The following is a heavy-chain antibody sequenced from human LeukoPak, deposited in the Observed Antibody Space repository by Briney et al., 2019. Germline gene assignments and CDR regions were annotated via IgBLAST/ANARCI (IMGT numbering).Heavy chain of an antibody. CDR2: IYTSGST. V-gene: IGHV4-4*07. CDR3: ARTGQYSSLLGWFDP. J-gene: IGHJ5*02. D-gene: IGHD6-13*01. CDR1: GGSISSYY. Sequence: KPSETLSLTCTVSGGSISSYYWSWIRQPAGKGLEWIGRIYTSGSTNYNPSLKSRVTMSVDTSKNQFSLKLSSVTAADTAVYYCARTGQYSSLLGWFDPWGQGTLVTVSS.